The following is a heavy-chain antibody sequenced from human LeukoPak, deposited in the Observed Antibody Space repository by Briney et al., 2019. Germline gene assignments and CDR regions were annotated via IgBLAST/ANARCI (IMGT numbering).Heavy chain of an antibody. D-gene: IGHD3-9*01. CDR2: IYSGGST. CDR1: GFTVSSNY. J-gene: IGHJ4*02. V-gene: IGHV3-66*01. Sequence: GGSLRLSCAASGFTVSSNYMSWVRQAPGKGLEWVSVIYSGGSTYCADSVKGRFTISRDNSKNTLYLQMNSLRAEDTAVYYCARIPEGDILTGYSEPYYFDYWGQGTLVTVSS. CDR3: ARIPEGDILTGYSEPYYFDY.